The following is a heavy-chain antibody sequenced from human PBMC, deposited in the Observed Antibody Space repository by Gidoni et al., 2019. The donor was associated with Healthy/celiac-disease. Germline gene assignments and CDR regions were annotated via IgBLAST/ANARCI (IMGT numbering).Heavy chain of an antibody. CDR2: ISWNSGSI. CDR1: GFTFDDYA. J-gene: IGHJ4*02. Sequence: EVQLVESGGGLVQPGRSLRLSCAASGFTFDDYAMHWVRQAPGKGLEWVSGISWNSGSIGYADSVKGRFTISRDNAKNSLYLQMNSLRAEDTALYYCAKARRAVAGRVYDYWGQGTLVTVSS. D-gene: IGHD6-19*01. CDR3: AKARRAVAGRVYDY. V-gene: IGHV3-9*01.